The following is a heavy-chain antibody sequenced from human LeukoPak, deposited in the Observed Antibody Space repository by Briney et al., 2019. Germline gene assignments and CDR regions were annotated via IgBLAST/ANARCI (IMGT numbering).Heavy chain of an antibody. J-gene: IGHJ3*02. CDR1: GYTFTGYY. D-gene: IGHD3-3*01. Sequence: GASVKVSCKASGYTFTGYYMRWVRQAPGQGLEWMGWINPNSGGTNYAQKFQGRVTMTRDTSISTAYMELSRLRSDDTAVYYCAREADYDFWSGYAFDIWGQGTMVTVSS. CDR3: AREADYDFWSGYAFDI. V-gene: IGHV1-2*02. CDR2: INPNSGGT.